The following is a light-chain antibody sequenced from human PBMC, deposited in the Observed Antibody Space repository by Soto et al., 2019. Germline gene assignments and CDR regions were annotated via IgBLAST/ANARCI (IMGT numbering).Light chain of an antibody. V-gene: IGLV2-14*03. CDR2: EVS. CDR1: ASDVGSFNY. Sequence: QSALTQPASVSGSPGQSITISCTGSASDVGSFNYVSWYQQHPGKAPKLIIHEVSSRPPGVSRRFSGSKSGNTASLTISGLQPEDEAEYYCKSFTRRNTLLFGGGTKVTVL. J-gene: IGLJ2*01. CDR3: KSFTRRNTLL.